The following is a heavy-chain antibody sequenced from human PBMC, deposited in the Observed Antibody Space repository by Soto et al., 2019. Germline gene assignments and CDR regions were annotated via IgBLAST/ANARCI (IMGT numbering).Heavy chain of an antibody. CDR1: GGSVSSGSYY. CDR3: ARGSYDSSGYYLVY. D-gene: IGHD3-22*01. Sequence: QVQLQESGPGLVKPSETLSLTCTVSGGSVSSGSYYWSWIRQPPVKGLEWIGYIYYSGSTNYNPSLKSRVTISVDTSKNQFSLKLSSVTAADTAVYYCARGSYDSSGYYLVYWGQGPLVTVSS. CDR2: IYYSGST. J-gene: IGHJ4*02. V-gene: IGHV4-61*01.